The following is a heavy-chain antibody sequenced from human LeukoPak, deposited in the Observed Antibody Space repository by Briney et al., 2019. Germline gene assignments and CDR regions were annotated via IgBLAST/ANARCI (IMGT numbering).Heavy chain of an antibody. CDR2: INHSGST. Sequence: SETLSLTCAVYGGSFSGYYWSWIRQPPGKGLEWSGEINHSGSTNYNPSLKRRVTISVDTSKNQFSLKLSSVTAADTAVYYCARDGYDILTGYYRDYWGQGTLVTVSS. CDR3: ARDGYDILTGYYRDY. D-gene: IGHD3-9*01. J-gene: IGHJ4*02. V-gene: IGHV4-34*01. CDR1: GGSFSGYY.